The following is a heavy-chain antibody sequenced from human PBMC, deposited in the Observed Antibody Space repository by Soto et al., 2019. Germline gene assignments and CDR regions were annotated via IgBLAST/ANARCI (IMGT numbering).Heavy chain of an antibody. D-gene: IGHD3-22*01. Sequence: QVQLVQSGAEVKKPGSSVKVSCKASGGTFSSYAITWVRQAPGQGLEWMGGIIPIFGTANYAQKFQARVTITADESTSTSYMELSSLRSEDTAGYYCARDRGPSSGYYPYWFDPWGQGTLVPVSS. CDR1: GGTFSSYA. J-gene: IGHJ5*02. CDR3: ARDRGPSSGYYPYWFDP. V-gene: IGHV1-69*12. CDR2: IIPIFGTA.